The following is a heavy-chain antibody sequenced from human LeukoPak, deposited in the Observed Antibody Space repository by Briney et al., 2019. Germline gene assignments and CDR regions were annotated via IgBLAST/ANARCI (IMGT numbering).Heavy chain of an antibody. J-gene: IGHJ6*02. CDR1: GGSFSGYY. CDR2: INHSGST. V-gene: IGHV4-34*01. CDR3: ARGGRNYYYGMDV. Sequence: NSSETLSLTCAVYGGSFSGYYWSWIRQPPGKGLEWIGEINHSGSTNYNPSLKSRVTISVDTSKSQFSLKLSSVTAADTAVYYCARGGRNYYYGMDVWGQGTTVTVSS.